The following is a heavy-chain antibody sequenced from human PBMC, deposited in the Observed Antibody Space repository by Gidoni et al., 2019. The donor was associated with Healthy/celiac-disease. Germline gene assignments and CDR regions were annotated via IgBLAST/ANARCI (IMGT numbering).Heavy chain of an antibody. CDR2: IKQDGSEK. D-gene: IGHD1-26*01. CDR1: GFTFSSYW. Sequence: EVQLVESGGGLVQPGGSLRLSCAASGFTFSSYWMSWVRQAPGKGLEWVANIKQDGSEKYYVDSVKGRFTISRDNAKNSLYLQINSLRAEDTAVYYCARSDSGSYPGAGLYFDYWGQGTLVTVSS. CDR3: ARSDSGSYPGAGLYFDY. J-gene: IGHJ4*02. V-gene: IGHV3-7*01.